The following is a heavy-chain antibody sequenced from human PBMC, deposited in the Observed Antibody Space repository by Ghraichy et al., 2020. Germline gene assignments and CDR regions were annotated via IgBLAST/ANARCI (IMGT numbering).Heavy chain of an antibody. CDR3: ARDRRTGTTSGFFDY. D-gene: IGHD1-1*01. CDR1: GDNVSSNSAA. V-gene: IGHV6-1*01. J-gene: IGHJ4*02. CDR2: TYYRSKWYN. Sequence: SQTLSLTCAISGDNVSSNSAAWNWIRQSPSRGLEWLGRTYYRSKWYNDYPVSVKGRITINPDTSKNQFSLQLNSVTPDDSAVYYCARDRRTGTTSGFFDYWGQGTLVTVSS.